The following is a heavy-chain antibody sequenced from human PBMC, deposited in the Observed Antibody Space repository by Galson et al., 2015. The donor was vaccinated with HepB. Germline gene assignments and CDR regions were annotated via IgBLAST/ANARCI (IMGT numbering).Heavy chain of an antibody. CDR1: GGTFSSYA. Sequence: SCKASGGTFSSYAISWVRQAPGQGLEWMGGIIPIFGTANYAQKFQGRVTITADESTSTAYMELSSLRSEDTAVYYCARHGRTFCSSTSCWDLDPWGQGTLVTVSS. CDR3: ARHGRTFCSSTSCWDLDP. V-gene: IGHV1-69*01. D-gene: IGHD2-2*01. CDR2: IIPIFGTA. J-gene: IGHJ5*02.